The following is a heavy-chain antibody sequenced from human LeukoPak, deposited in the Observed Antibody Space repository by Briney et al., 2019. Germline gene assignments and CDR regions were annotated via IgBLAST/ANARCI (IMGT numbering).Heavy chain of an antibody. V-gene: IGHV4-30-2*01. Sequence: KSSETLSLTCTVSGGSISSSSYYWGWIRQPPGKGLEWIGYIYHRGSTCYSPSLQSRVTISVDRSKNQFSLKLSSVTAADTAVYYCATSSGWYFDYWGQGTLVTVSS. J-gene: IGHJ4*02. D-gene: IGHD6-19*01. CDR3: ATSSGWYFDY. CDR2: IYHRGST. CDR1: GGSISSSSYY.